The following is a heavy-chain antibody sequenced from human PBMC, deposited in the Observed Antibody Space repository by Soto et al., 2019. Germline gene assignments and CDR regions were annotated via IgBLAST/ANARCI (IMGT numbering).Heavy chain of an antibody. J-gene: IGHJ4*02. CDR2: ISYDGSNK. D-gene: IGHD3-10*01. Sequence: QVQLVESGGGVVQPGRSLRLSCAASGFTFSSYAMHWVRQAPGKGLEWVAVISYDGSNKYYADSVKGRFTISRDNSKNTLYLQMNSLRAEDTAVYYCARDRRPVRGVINYYFDYWGQGTLVTVSS. CDR3: ARDRRPVRGVINYYFDY. CDR1: GFTFSSYA. V-gene: IGHV3-30-3*01.